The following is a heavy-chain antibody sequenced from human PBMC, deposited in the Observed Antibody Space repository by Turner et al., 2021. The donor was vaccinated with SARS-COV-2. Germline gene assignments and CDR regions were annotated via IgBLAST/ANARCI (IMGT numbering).Heavy chain of an antibody. CDR3: ATCRDGYNWGAFHI. J-gene: IGHJ3*02. Sequence: QVQLVQSGAEVKKPGASVKVSCKVSGYTLTELSMHWVRQAPGKGLEWMGGFDPEDGETIYAQKFQGRVTMNEDTSTDTAYMELSSLRSEDTAVYYCATCRDGYNWGAFHIWGQGTMVTVSS. V-gene: IGHV1-24*01. CDR1: GYTLTELS. CDR2: FDPEDGET. D-gene: IGHD5-12*01.